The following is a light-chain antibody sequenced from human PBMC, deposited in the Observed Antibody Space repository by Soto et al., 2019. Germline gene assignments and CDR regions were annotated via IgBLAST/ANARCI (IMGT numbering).Light chain of an antibody. CDR3: QQYYSYPPT. J-gene: IGKJ1*01. V-gene: IGKV1-8*01. Sequence: AIRMTQSPSSFSASTGDRVTITCRASQGISSYLAWYQQNPGKAPKLLIYAASTLQSGVPSRFSGSGSGTDFTLTISCLQSEDFATYYCQQYYSYPPTFGQGTKV. CDR1: QGISSY. CDR2: AAS.